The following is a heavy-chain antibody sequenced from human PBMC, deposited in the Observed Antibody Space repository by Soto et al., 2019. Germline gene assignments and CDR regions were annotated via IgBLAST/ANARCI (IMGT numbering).Heavy chain of an antibody. V-gene: IGHV4-4*02. CDR2: IHHSGNT. Sequence: QVQLQESGPGLVKPSGTLSLTCAVSSDSISSNAWWSWVRQPPGKGLEWIGEIHHSGNTNYIPSLQSRHHLAVGESELQGSLKLTSVTDAEKAVSYCVQGDGSVWTHWGQGTLVTVSS. CDR1: SDSISSNAW. D-gene: IGHD3-16*01. CDR3: VQGDGSVWTH. J-gene: IGHJ4*02.